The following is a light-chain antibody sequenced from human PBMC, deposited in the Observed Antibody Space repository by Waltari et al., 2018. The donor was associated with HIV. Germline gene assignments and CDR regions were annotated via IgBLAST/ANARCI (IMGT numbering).Light chain of an antibody. J-gene: IGKJ5*01. Sequence: EIVLTQSPGTLSLSPGDRATLSCRASQSVSSSYLAWYQQKPGQAPQLLIYGASSRATGIPDRFSGSGSGTDFTLTISRLEPEDFAVYYCQQYGSSPLITFGQGTRLEIK. V-gene: IGKV3-20*01. CDR1: QSVSSSY. CDR2: GAS. CDR3: QQYGSSPLIT.